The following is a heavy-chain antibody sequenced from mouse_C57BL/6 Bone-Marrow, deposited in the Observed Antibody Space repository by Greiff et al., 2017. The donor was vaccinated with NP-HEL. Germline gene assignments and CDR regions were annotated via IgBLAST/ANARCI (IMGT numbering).Heavy chain of an antibody. CDR2: IDPENGDT. CDR3: TSLTVVAYYFDF. D-gene: IGHD1-1*01. Sequence: EVQLQQSGAELVRPGASVKLSCTASGFNIKDDYMHWVKQRPEQGLEWIGWIDPENGDTEYAPKFQGKATITADTSSNTAYLQLSSLTSEDTAVYYCTSLTVVAYYFDFWGQGTTLTVSS. CDR1: GFNIKDDY. J-gene: IGHJ2*01. V-gene: IGHV14-4*01.